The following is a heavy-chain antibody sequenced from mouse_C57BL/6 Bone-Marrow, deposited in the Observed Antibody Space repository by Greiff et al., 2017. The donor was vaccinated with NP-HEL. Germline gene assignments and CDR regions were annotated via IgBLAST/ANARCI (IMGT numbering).Heavy chain of an antibody. CDR2: LWSGGST. D-gene: IGHD2-3*01. Sequence: VQRVESGPGLVQPSQSLSITCPVSGFSLTSYGVHWVRQSPGKGLEWLGVLWSGGSTDYNAAFISRLSISKDNSKSQVFFKMNSLQSDDTAIYYCARNGGYLWYFDVWGTGTTVTVSS. CDR3: ARNGGYLWYFDV. V-gene: IGHV2-2*01. CDR1: GFSLTSYG. J-gene: IGHJ1*03.